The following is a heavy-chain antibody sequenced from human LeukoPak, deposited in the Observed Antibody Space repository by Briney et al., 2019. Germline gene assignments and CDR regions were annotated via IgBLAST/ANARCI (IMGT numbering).Heavy chain of an antibody. J-gene: IGHJ4*02. CDR3: ARGFHRCSYDSGPYAVY. CDR1: GFAFSSYS. D-gene: IGHD3-22*01. CDR2: ISRCSRNI. V-gene: IGHV3-48*01. Sequence: GGSLRLSCAASGFAFSSYSMNWVRQAPGKGLEWVSYISRCSRNIYYADSVKGRFPISRDNAKNSIYLQMNSLRAEDTAVFYCARGFHRCSYDSGPYAVYWGQGTLVTVSS.